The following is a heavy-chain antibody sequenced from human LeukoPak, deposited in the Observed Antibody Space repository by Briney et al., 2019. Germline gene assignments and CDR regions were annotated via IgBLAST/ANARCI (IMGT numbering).Heavy chain of an antibody. Sequence: AGGSLRLSCAASGFTFSSYSMNWVRQAPGKGLEWVSSISSSSSYIYYADSVKGRFTISRDNAKNSLYLQMNSLRAEDTAVYYCARGRLSSRAFDPWGQGTLVTVSS. CDR2: ISSSSSYI. V-gene: IGHV3-21*01. CDR3: ARGRLSSRAFDP. J-gene: IGHJ5*02. CDR1: GFTFSSYS. D-gene: IGHD6-13*01.